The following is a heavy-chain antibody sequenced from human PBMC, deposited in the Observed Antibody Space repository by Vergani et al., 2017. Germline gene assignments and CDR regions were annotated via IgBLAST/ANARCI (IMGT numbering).Heavy chain of an antibody. CDR2: ISAYNGNT. D-gene: IGHD2-2*02. Sequence: QVQLVQSGAEVKKPGASVKVSCKASGYTFTSYGISWVRQAPGQGLEWMGWISAYNGNTNYAQKLQGRVTMTTDTSTSTAYMELRSLRSDDTAVYYCAANRLHCSSTSCYIPWXFDLWGRGTLVTVSS. CDR1: GYTFTSYG. CDR3: AANRLHCSSTSCYIPWXFDL. J-gene: IGHJ2*01. V-gene: IGHV1-18*01.